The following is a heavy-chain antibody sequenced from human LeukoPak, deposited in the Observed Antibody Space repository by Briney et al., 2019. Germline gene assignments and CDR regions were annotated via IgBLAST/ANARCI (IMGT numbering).Heavy chain of an antibody. J-gene: IGHJ3*02. Sequence: ASVKVSCKASGGTFSSYTIGWVRQAPGQGLEWMGRIIPVLGIANYAQKFQGRVTITADKSTSTAYMELSSLRSEDTAVYYCARDLPNYDFWSAPRGAFDIWGQGTMVTVSS. CDR1: GGTFSSYT. CDR3: ARDLPNYDFWSAPRGAFDI. D-gene: IGHD3-3*01. V-gene: IGHV1-69*04. CDR2: IIPVLGIA.